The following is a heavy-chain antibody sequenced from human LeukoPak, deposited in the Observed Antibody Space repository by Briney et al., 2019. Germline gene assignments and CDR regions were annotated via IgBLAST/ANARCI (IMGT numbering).Heavy chain of an antibody. CDR2: IIPIFGTA. D-gene: IGHD3-10*01. J-gene: IGHJ6*02. CDR3: ARRIRGTHYYYYYGMDV. V-gene: IGHV1-69*13. CDR1: GGTFSSYA. Sequence: GAPVKVSCKASGGTFSSYAISWVRQAPGQGLEWMGGIIPIFGTANYAQKFQGRVTITADESTSTAYMELSSLRSEDTAVYYCARRIRGTHYYYYYGMDVWGQGTTVTVSS.